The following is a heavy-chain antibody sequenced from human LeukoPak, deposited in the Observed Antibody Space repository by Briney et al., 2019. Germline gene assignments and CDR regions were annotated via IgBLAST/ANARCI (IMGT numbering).Heavy chain of an antibody. CDR3: ATRQPLWSGSSFDP. CDR2: ISGSGGST. J-gene: IGHJ5*02. Sequence: GGSLRLSCAASGFTFSSYAMSWVRQAPGQGLEWVSAISGSGGSTYYADSVKGRFTISRDNSKNTLYLQMNSLRAEDTAVYYCATRQPLWSGSSFDPWGQGTLVTVSS. CDR1: GFTFSSYA. D-gene: IGHD3-3*01. V-gene: IGHV3-23*01.